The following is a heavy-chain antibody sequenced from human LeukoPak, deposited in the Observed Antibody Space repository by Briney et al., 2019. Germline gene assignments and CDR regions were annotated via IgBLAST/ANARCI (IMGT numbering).Heavy chain of an antibody. D-gene: IGHD1-26*01. CDR1: GYTFTGYY. Sequence: GASVKVSCKASGYTFTGYYKHWVRQAPGQGLEWMGWINPNSGGTNYAQKFQGRVTMTRDTSISTAYMELSRLRSDDTAVYYCARGVAVGATSWFDPWGQGTLVTVSS. V-gene: IGHV1-2*02. CDR3: ARGVAVGATSWFDP. CDR2: INPNSGGT. J-gene: IGHJ5*02.